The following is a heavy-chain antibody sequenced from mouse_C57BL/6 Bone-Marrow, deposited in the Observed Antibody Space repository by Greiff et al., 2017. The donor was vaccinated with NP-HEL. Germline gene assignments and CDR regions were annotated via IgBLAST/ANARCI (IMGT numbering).Heavy chain of an antibody. Sequence: EVKLMESGGGLVQSGRSLRLSCATSGFTFSDFYMEWVRQAPGKGLEWIAASRNKANDYTTEYSASVKGRFIVSRDTSQSILYLQMNALRAEDTAIYYCARGELNYGSSPHWYFDVWGTGTTVTVSS. CDR2: SRNKANDYTT. CDR3: ARGELNYGSSPHWYFDV. V-gene: IGHV7-1*01. J-gene: IGHJ1*03. CDR1: GFTFSDFY. D-gene: IGHD1-1*01.